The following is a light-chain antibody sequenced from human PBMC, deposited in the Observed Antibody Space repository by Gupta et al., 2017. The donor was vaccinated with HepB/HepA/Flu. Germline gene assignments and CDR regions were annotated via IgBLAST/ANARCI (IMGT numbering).Light chain of an antibody. CDR3: QQDHSYPLT. Sequence: DIQMTQSPSTLSASVGDRVTIACRASQYITSWLAWYQQKPGKAPNLLIQKASNLESGVPSRFSGSGSGTEFTLTISSLQPDDVATYYCQQDHSYPLTFGGWTKVEIK. J-gene: IGKJ4*01. CDR2: KAS. V-gene: IGKV1-5*03. CDR1: QYITSW.